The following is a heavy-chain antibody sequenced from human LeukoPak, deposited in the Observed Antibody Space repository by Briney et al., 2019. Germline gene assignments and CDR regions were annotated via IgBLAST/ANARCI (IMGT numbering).Heavy chain of an antibody. CDR2: IYSGGST. D-gene: IGHD3-10*01. V-gene: IGHV3-53*01. J-gene: IGHJ4*02. CDR1: GFTFSDYY. CDR3: VIRGVSDY. Sequence: GGSLRLSCAASGFTFSDYYMSWVRQAPGKGLEWVSVIYSGGSTYYADSVKGRFTISRDNSKNTLYLQMNSLRAEDTAVYYCVIRGVSDYWGQGTLVTVSS.